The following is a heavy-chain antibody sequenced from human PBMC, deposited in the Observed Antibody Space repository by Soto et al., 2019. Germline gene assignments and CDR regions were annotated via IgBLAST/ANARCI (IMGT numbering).Heavy chain of an antibody. CDR3: ARSPRSSPYFDY. CDR1: GYTFYNFC. CDR2: IYPGDSDT. Sequence: GASLTISCQSSGYTFYNFCIAWVRQLPGKGLEYMGIIYPGDSDTRYSPSFHGKVTISADMSIGTAYLQWSSLEASDSAFYFCARSPRSSPYFDYWGQGALVTVSS. V-gene: IGHV5-51*01. D-gene: IGHD6-13*01. J-gene: IGHJ4*01.